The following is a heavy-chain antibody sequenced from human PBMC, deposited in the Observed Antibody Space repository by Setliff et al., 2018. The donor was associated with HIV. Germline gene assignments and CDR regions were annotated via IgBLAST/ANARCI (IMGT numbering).Heavy chain of an antibody. CDR3: TSDPPASGWTLAY. V-gene: IGHV3-33*01. Sequence: PGGSLRLSCGASGFTFSTHAMHWVRQAPGKALEWVAYIWYDGSSKYYADSVKGRFAISRDNSKNTLYLQMDSLRAEDTALYYCTSDPPASGWTLAYWGQGALVTVSS. D-gene: IGHD6-19*01. J-gene: IGHJ4*02. CDR1: GFTFSTHA. CDR2: IWYDGSSK.